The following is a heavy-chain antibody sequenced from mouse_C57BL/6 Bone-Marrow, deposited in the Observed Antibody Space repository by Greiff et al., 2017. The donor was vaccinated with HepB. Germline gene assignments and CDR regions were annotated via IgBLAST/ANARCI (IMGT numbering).Heavy chain of an antibody. V-gene: IGHV3-6*01. Sequence: EVKLVESGPGLVKPSQSLSLTCSVTGYSITSGYYWNWIRQFPGNKLEWMGYISYDGSNNYNPSLKNRISITRDTSKNQFFLKLNSVTTEDTATYYCARDGTVVAPLDYWGQGTTLTVSS. CDR1: GYSITSGYY. D-gene: IGHD1-1*01. CDR2: ISYDGSN. J-gene: IGHJ2*01. CDR3: ARDGTVVAPLDY.